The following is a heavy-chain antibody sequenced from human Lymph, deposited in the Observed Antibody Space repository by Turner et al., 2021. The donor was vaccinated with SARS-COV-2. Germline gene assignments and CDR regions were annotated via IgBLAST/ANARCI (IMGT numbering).Heavy chain of an antibody. CDR3: AIMGSSSWYFDY. V-gene: IGHV3-7*01. D-gene: IGHD1-26*01. CDR1: GFTFSYYW. CDR2: IKQDGSEK. Sequence: EVQLVESGGGLVQPGGSLRLSSAASGFTFSYYWMSWGRQATGKGVEWVANIKQDGSEKYYVDSVKGRFTISRDNAKNSLFLQMNSLRAEDTAVYYCAIMGSSSWYFDYWGQGTLVTVSS. J-gene: IGHJ4*02.